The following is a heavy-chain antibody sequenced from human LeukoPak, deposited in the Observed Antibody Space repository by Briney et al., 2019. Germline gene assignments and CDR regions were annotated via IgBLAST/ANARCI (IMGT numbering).Heavy chain of an antibody. CDR2: ISSSSSTI. Sequence: GGSLRLSCAASGFTFSSYSMNWVRQAPGKGLEWVSYISSSSSTIYYADSVKGRFTISRDNAKNSLYLQMNSLRAEDTAVYYCARDSPSLSLWFGGLEGRENAFDIWGQGTMVTVSS. CDR1: GFTFSSYS. D-gene: IGHD3-10*01. J-gene: IGHJ3*02. V-gene: IGHV3-48*04. CDR3: ARDSPSLSLWFGGLEGRENAFDI.